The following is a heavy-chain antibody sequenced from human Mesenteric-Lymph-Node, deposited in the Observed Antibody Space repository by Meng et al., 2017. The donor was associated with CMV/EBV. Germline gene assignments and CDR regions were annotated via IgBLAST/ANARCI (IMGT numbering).Heavy chain of an antibody. CDR3: ARDVVEDIVVVPATIGGVNWFDP. CDR1: YY. Sequence: YYMHWVRQAPGQGLEWMGWINPNSGGTNYAQKFQGRVTMTRDTSISTAYMELSRMRSDDTAVYYCARDVVEDIVVVPATIGGVNWFDPWGQGTLVTVSS. D-gene: IGHD2-2*01. J-gene: IGHJ5*02. V-gene: IGHV1-2*02. CDR2: INPNSGGT.